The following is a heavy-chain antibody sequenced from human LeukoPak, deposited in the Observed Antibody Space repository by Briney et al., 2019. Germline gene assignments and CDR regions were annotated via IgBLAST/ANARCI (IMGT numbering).Heavy chain of an antibody. Sequence: GGSLRLSCAASGFTFSNYWMHWVRQAPGKGLVWVSRINSDGINTSYADSVKGRFTISRDNAKNSLYLQMSSLRAEDTAVYYCARDPYSGMYSAFYYYYMDVWGKGTTVTVSS. J-gene: IGHJ6*03. V-gene: IGHV3-74*01. CDR3: ARDPYSGMYSAFYYYYMDV. D-gene: IGHD1-26*01. CDR1: GFTFSNYW. CDR2: INSDGINT.